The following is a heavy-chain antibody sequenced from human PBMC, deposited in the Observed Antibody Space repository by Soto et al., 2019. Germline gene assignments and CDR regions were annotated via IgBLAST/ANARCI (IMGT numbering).Heavy chain of an antibody. CDR3: AHVLVVVANYGMDV. CDR1: GFSLSTSGVG. D-gene: IGHD2-15*01. V-gene: IGHV2-5*02. J-gene: IGHJ6*02. CDR2: IYWDDDK. Sequence: SGPTLVNPTQTLTLSCTFSGFSLSTSGVGVGWIRQPPGKALEWLALIYWDDDKRYSPSLTSRLTITKDTSKNQVVLTMTNMDPVDTATYYCAHVLVVVANYGMDVWGQGTTVTVSS.